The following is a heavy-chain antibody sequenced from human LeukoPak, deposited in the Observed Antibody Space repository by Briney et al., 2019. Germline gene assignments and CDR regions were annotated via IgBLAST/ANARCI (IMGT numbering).Heavy chain of an antibody. J-gene: IGHJ4*02. CDR1: GDSINDKNYY. CDR3: ARVGESYYGGRTLDY. D-gene: IGHD1-26*01. V-gene: IGHV4-39*07. Sequence: SETLSLTCSVSGDSINDKNYYRGWIRQPPGKGLEWIGTGSIYYNPSLQTRVTISLDTSRNQFSLRLTSVTAADTAVYYCARVGESYYGGRTLDYWGQGTLVTVSS. CDR2: GSI.